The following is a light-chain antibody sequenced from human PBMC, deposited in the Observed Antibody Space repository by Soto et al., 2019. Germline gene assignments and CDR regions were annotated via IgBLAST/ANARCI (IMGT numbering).Light chain of an antibody. Sequence: EILLTQSPATLYVSPGERAPLSCRSSQSVNSNLGWYQQKPGQAPRLLLFAASPRAPGIPARFSGSGSGPEFTLAISALESEDFAVYYYQQYNGWTSITFGQGTRLEVK. CDR1: QSVNSN. J-gene: IGKJ5*01. CDR2: AAS. V-gene: IGKV3-15*01. CDR3: QQYNGWTSIT.